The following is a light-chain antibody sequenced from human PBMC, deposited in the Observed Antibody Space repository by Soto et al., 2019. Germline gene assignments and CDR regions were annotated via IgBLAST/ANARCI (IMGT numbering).Light chain of an antibody. J-gene: IGLJ1*01. CDR2: EGS. CDR1: SSDVGSYNL. Sequence: QSLLTQPASVSGSPGQSITISCTGTSSDVGSYNLVSWYQQHPGKAPKLMIYEGSKRPSGVSNRFSGSKSGNTASLTISGLQAEDEADYYCCSYAGSSTPYVFGTGTKLTVL. V-gene: IGLV2-23*01. CDR3: CSYAGSSTPYV.